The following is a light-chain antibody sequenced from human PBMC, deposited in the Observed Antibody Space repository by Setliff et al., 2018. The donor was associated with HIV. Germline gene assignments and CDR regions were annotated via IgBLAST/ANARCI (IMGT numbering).Light chain of an antibody. CDR1: SSDIGSYNL. CDR2: EVN. V-gene: IGLV2-23*02. Sequence: QSVLTQPASVSGSPGQSITISCTGTSSDIGSYNLVSWYQQHPGRAPKLIIYEVNNRPSEVSARFSASKSGNTASLTISELQADDEAHYYCCSYTGDNVLYVFGTGTKVTVL. J-gene: IGLJ1*01. CDR3: CSYTGDNVLYV.